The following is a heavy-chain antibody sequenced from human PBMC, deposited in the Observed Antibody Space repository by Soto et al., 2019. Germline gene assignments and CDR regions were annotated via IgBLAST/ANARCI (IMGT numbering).Heavy chain of an antibody. V-gene: IGHV3-30-3*01. CDR3: ARDQMDV. J-gene: IGHJ6*02. CDR1: GFTFSSYA. Sequence: AGGSLRLSCAASGFTFSSYAMHWVRQAPGKGLEWVAVISYDGSNKYYADSVKGRFTISRDNSKNTLYLQMNSLRAEDTAVYYCARDQMDVWGQGTTVTGSS. CDR2: ISYDGSNK.